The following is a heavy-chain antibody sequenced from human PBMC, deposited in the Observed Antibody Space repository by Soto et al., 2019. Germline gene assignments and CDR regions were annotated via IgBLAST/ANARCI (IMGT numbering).Heavy chain of an antibody. Sequence: PSETLSLTCAVYGGSFSGYYWSWIRQPPGKGLEWIGEINHSGSTNYNPSLKSRVTISVDTSKNQFSLKLSSVTAADTAVYYCATLVVAATSGSYYYYYMDVWGKGTTVT. D-gene: IGHD2-15*01. J-gene: IGHJ6*03. V-gene: IGHV4-34*01. CDR3: ATLVVAATSGSYYYYYMDV. CDR2: INHSGST. CDR1: GGSFSGYY.